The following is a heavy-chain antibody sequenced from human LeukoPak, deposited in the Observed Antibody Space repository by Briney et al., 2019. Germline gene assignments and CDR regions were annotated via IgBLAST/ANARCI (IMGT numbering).Heavy chain of an antibody. D-gene: IGHD6-6*01. CDR2: IGGTSGNT. CDR3: AKKYGSSSRHFDY. J-gene: IGHJ4*02. CDR1: GFIFSSYA. V-gene: IGHV3-23*01. Sequence: GGSLRLSCAASGFIFSSYAMSWVRQAPGKGLEWVSAIGGTSGNTYYADSVKGRFAISRDNSKNTLYLQMNSLRAEDTAIYYCAKKYGSSSRHFDYWGQGTLVTVSS.